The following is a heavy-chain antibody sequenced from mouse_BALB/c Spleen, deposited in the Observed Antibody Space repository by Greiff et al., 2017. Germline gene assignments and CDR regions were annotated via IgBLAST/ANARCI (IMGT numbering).Heavy chain of an antibody. CDR1: GFSLTSYG. Sequence: VKLEESGPGLVAPSQSLSITCTVSGFSLTSYGVHWVRQPPGKGLEWLGVIWAGGSTNYNSALMSRLSISKDNSKSQVFLKMNSLQTDDTAMYYCARDDDYDWFAYWGQGTLVTVSA. CDR3: ARDDDYDWFAY. D-gene: IGHD2-4*01. J-gene: IGHJ3*01. CDR2: IWAGGST. V-gene: IGHV2-9*02.